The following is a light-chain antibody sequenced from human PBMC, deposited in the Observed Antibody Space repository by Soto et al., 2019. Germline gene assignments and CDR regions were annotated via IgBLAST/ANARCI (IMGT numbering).Light chain of an antibody. V-gene: IGKV3-15*01. J-gene: IGKJ1*01. CDR1: QRVSTF. CDR3: QQYNIWPRT. Sequence: EIVLTQSPGTLSLSPGDRATLSCRASQRVSTFLAWYQQRPGQAPRLLISGASTRATGISARFSGSGSGTEFSLTISSLQSEDFAVYYCQQYNIWPRTFGQGTKVDIK. CDR2: GAS.